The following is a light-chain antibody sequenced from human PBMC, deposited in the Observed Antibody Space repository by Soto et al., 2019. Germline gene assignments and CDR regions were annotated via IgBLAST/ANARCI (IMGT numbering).Light chain of an antibody. Sequence: QSVLTQPASVSGSPGQSITISCTGTSSDVVGYNYVSWYQHHPGKAPKLMIFDVSNRPSGVSNRFSGSKSGNTASLTISGLQPEDEADYYCSSYTTSNTRQIVFGTRTKVTVL. CDR3: SSYTTSNTRQIV. J-gene: IGLJ1*01. CDR1: SSDVVGYNY. V-gene: IGLV2-14*03. CDR2: DVS.